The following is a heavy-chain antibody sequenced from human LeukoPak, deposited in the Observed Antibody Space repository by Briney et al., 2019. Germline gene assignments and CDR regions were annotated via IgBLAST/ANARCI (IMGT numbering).Heavy chain of an antibody. J-gene: IGHJ5*02. CDR2: INPNSCGT. Sequence: ASVKLSCKASGSTFTGYYMHWVRQATGQGLEWMGWINPNSCGTNYAQKFQGRVTMTRDTSISTAYMELSRLRSDDTAVYYCAREGIAAAGFWYSWFDPWGQGTLVTVSS. D-gene: IGHD6-13*01. V-gene: IGHV1-2*02. CDR1: GSTFTGYY. CDR3: AREGIAAAGFWYSWFDP.